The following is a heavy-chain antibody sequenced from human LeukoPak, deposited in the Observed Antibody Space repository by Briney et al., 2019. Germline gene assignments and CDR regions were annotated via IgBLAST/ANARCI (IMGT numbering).Heavy chain of an antibody. D-gene: IGHD6-19*01. J-gene: IGHJ5*02. CDR1: GYTFTGYY. Sequence: ASVKVSCKASGYTFTGYYMHWVRRAPGQGLEWMGRINPSSGDTKYAQKFEGRVTMTRDTSTTTGYMELSRLRSDDTGVYYCAREGGDGSGWLELENWFDPWGQGTLVTVSS. CDR3: AREGGDGSGWLELENWFDP. V-gene: IGHV1-2*05. CDR2: INPSSGDT.